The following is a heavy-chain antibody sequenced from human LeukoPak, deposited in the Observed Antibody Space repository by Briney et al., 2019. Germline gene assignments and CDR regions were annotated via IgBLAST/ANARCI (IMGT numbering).Heavy chain of an antibody. CDR2: INAGNGNT. D-gene: IGHD6-13*01. CDR1: GYTFTSYL. J-gene: IGHJ4*02. Sequence: ASVKVSCTASGYTFTSYLMHWVRQAPGQSLEWMGWINAGNGNTKYSQKFQGRVIITRDTSASTAYMELSSLTSEDTAVYYCARGPRAAADDYWGQGTLVTVSS. V-gene: IGHV1-3*01. CDR3: ARGPRAAADDY.